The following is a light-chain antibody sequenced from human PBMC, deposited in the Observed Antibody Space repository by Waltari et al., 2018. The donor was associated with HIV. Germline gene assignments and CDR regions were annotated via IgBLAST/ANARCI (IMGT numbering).Light chain of an antibody. CDR3: QQYANWPFT. Sequence: EKVMTQSPATLSVSPGERATFTCRASQSVNNNLAWYQQKPGQAPRLHIYDASTRATNIPARFSGSGSGTDFTLTISSLQSEDFAVYFCQQYANWPFTFGQGTRLEIK. V-gene: IGKV3-15*01. J-gene: IGKJ5*01. CDR1: QSVNNN. CDR2: DAS.